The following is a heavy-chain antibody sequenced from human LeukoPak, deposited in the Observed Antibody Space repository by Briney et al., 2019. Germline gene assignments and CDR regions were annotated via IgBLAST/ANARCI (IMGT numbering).Heavy chain of an antibody. D-gene: IGHD5-24*01. CDR2: IWSDGSNK. Sequence: GRSLRLSCAASGFTFSSDGMHWVRQAPGKGLEWVAVIWSDGSNKYYADAVKGRFTISRDNSKNTLYLKMNSLRAEDTAVYYCARVRRDGYNYDDAFDIWGQGTIASVSS. CDR3: ARVRRDGYNYDDAFDI. J-gene: IGHJ3*02. CDR1: GFTFSSDG. V-gene: IGHV3-33*01.